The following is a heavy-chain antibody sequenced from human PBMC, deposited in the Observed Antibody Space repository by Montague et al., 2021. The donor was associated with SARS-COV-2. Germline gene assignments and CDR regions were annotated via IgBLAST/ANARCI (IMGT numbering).Heavy chain of an antibody. J-gene: IGHJ4*02. Sequence: SLRLSCAASGFTFSSYSMNWVRQAPGRGLEWVSSIGSSRNIYYADSLRGRFTISRDNARSLLFLQMNSLRAEDTAAYYCAKDKFDYDSTGYPYDYWGQGTLVTDAS. CDR1: GFTFSSYS. V-gene: IGHV3-21*06. D-gene: IGHD3-22*01. CDR3: AKDKFDYDSTGYPYDY. CDR2: IGSSRNI.